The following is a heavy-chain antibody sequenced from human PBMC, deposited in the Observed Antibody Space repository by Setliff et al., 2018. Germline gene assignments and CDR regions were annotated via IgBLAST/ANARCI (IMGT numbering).Heavy chain of an antibody. D-gene: IGHD5-12*01. CDR2: IYYSRST. CDR3: ARVRKGYSGYDFGDY. Sequence: SETLSLTCTVSGGSISSHYWSWIRQPPGKGLEWIGSIYYSRSTNYNPSLKSRVTISLDTSRNQFSLKLRSVTAADTAVYYCARVRKGYSGYDFGDYWGQGTLVTVSS. J-gene: IGHJ4*02. V-gene: IGHV4-59*11. CDR1: GGSISSHY.